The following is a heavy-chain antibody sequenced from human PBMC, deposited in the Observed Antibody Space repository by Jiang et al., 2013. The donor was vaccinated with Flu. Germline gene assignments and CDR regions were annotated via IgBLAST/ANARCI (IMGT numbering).Heavy chain of an antibody. CDR3: ASQHWDHGVGSYYMSH. V-gene: IGHV4-39*07. CDR2: IYYSGTT. J-gene: IGHJ4*02. Sequence: GLLKPSETLSLSCTVSGGSMISENSYWGWIRQPPGKGLEWIGSIYYSGTTYYNPSLKSRVIISVDTSKKQFSLKLSSVTAADTAVYYCASQHWDHGVGSYYMSHWGQGTLVTVSS. D-gene: IGHD3-10*01. CDR1: GGSMISENSY.